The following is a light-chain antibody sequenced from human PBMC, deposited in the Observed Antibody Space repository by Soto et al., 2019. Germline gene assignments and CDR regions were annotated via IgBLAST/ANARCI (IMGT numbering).Light chain of an antibody. CDR2: RAS. V-gene: IGKV1-5*03. Sequence: DIQMTQSPSTLSASVGDRVMITCRASQSISTWLAWFQQKPGKAPKLLIYRASSLEGGAPSRFSGSGSGTDFTLTISSLEPEDFAVYYCQQRNNWPLTFGGGTKVDIK. J-gene: IGKJ4*02. CDR3: QQRNNWPLT. CDR1: QSISTW.